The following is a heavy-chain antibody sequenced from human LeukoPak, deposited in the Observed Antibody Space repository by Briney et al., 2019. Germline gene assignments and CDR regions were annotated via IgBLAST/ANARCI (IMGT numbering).Heavy chain of an antibody. J-gene: IGHJ4*02. CDR3: ASVPGYSSSWYYFDY. CDR1: GGSISSYY. Sequence: PSETLSLTCTVSGGSISSYYWSWIRQPPGKGLEWLGYTYYSGSTNYNPSLKSRVTISVDTSKNQFSLKLSSVTAADTAVYYCASVPGYSSSWYYFDYWGQGTLVTVSS. CDR2: TYYSGST. D-gene: IGHD6-13*01. V-gene: IGHV4-59*08.